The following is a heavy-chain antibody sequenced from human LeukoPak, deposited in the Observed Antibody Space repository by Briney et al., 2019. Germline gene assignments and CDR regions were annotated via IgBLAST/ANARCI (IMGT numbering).Heavy chain of an antibody. CDR1: GFTFSSYA. Sequence: GGSLRLSCAASGFTFSSYAMSWVRQAPGKGLEWVSAISGSGGSTYYADSVKGRFTISRDNSKNTLYLQMNSLRAEDTAVYYCAKDGIGYDFWSGYYRRYFDCWGQGTLVTVSS. J-gene: IGHJ4*02. CDR3: AKDGIGYDFWSGYYRRYFDC. CDR2: ISGSGGST. V-gene: IGHV3-23*01. D-gene: IGHD3-3*01.